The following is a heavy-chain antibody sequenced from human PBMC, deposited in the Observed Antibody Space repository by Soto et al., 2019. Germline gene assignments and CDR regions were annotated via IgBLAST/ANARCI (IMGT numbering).Heavy chain of an antibody. J-gene: IGHJ4*02. CDR1: GFTFSTSA. CDR3: AKVWGEDGYCTRTSCLYYFHH. D-gene: IGHD2-2*03. CDR2: ISDSGST. Sequence: EVQLLESGGGLVQPGGSLRLSCEASGFTFSTSAMSWVRHAPGKGLDWVSTISDSGSTYYADSVKGRFTISRDNSKNTIYLQMNSLRAEDTAIDYCAKVWGEDGYCTRTSCLYYFHHWGQGVLVTVSS. V-gene: IGHV3-23*01.